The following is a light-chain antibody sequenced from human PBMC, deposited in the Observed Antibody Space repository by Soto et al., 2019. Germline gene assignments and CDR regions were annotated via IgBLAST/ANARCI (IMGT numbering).Light chain of an antibody. CDR1: PSVSSN. CDR3: QKYNNWPLT. J-gene: IGKJ5*01. CDR2: GAF. V-gene: IGKV3D-15*01. Sequence: EIVLTQTPGTLSLSPGERATLSCRASPSVSSNFVAWYQQKPGQAPRLLISGAFNRATGVPDRFSGSGSGTEFTLTISSLQSEDFAVYYCQKYNNWPLTFGQGTRLEIK.